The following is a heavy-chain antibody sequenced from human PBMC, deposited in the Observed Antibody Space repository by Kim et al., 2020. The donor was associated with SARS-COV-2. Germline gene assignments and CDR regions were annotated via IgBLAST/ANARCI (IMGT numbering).Heavy chain of an antibody. J-gene: IGHJ1*01. V-gene: IGHV4-34*01. D-gene: IGHD3-9*01. CDR1: GGPSGQYY. Sequence: SETLSLTCAVYGGPSGQYYWSWIRQPPGKGLEWIAEITHIGGTPYNPSLMIRATISIDMSKNKSSLTLRSVTAADTAAYYCSPIYGGYSDWFHWA. CDR2: ITHIGGT. CDR3: SPIYGGYSDWFH.